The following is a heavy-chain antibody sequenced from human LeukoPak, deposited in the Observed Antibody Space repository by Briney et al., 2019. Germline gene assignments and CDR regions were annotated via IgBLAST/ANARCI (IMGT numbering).Heavy chain of an antibody. CDR2: IYYSGST. CDR1: GGSFSGYY. V-gene: IGHV4-59*01. J-gene: IGHJ4*02. CDR3: ARIRDDYVWGSYRRPENYFDY. Sequence: SETLSLTCAVYGGSFSGYYWSWIRQPPGKGLEWIGYIYYSGSTNYNPSLKSRVTISVDTSKNQFSLKLSSVTAADTAVYYCARIRDDYVWGSYRRPENYFDYWGQGTLVTVSS. D-gene: IGHD3-16*02.